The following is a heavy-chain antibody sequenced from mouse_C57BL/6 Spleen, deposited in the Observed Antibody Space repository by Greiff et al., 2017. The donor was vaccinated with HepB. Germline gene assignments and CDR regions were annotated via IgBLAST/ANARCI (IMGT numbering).Heavy chain of an antibody. CDR3: ARHHYGSRNWYFDV. J-gene: IGHJ1*03. D-gene: IGHD1-1*01. CDR2: INPNNGGT. V-gene: IGHV1-26*01. Sequence: VQLQQSGPELVKPGASVKISCKASGYTFTDYYMNWVKQSHGKSLEWIGDINPNNGGTSYNQKFKGKATLTVDKSSSTAYMELRSLTSEDSAVYYCARHHYGSRNWYFDVWGTGTTVTVSS. CDR1: GYTFTDYY.